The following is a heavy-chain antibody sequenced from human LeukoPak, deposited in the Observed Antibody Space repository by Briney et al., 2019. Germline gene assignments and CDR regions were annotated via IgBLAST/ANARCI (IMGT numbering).Heavy chain of an antibody. CDR3: ARGPRSQYHYYHSSDHDY. CDR1: GGSFSGYY. J-gene: IGHJ4*02. CDR2: INHSGGT. V-gene: IGHV4-34*01. Sequence: SETLSLTCAVYGGSFSGYYWSWIRQPPGKGLEWIGEINHSGGTNYNPSLKSRVTISVDTSKNQFSLKLSSVTAADTAVYYCARGPRSQYHYYHSSDHDYWGQGTLVTVSS. D-gene: IGHD3-22*01.